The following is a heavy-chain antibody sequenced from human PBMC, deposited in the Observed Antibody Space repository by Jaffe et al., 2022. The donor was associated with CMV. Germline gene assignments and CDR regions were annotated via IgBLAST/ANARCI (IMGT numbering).Heavy chain of an antibody. J-gene: IGHJ6*02. CDR2: ISSSSSYI. CDR3: ARFQPPTQYYDFWSGYYTDYYYGMDV. D-gene: IGHD3-3*01. Sequence: EVQLVESGGGLVKPGGSLRLSCAASGFTFSSYSMNWVRQAPGKGLEWVSSISSSSSYIYYADSVKGRFTISRDNAKNSLYLQMNSLRAEDTAVYYCARFQPPTQYYDFWSGYYTDYYYGMDVWGQGTTVTVSS. V-gene: IGHV3-21*01. CDR1: GFTFSSYS.